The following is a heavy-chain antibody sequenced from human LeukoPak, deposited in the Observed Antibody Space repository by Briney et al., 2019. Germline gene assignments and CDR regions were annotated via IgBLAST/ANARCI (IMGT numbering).Heavy chain of an antibody. CDR3: ARDVTIFGVVFDY. J-gene: IGHJ4*02. CDR1: GGSISSSSYY. D-gene: IGHD3-3*01. CDR2: IYYSGNT. V-gene: IGHV4-39*07. Sequence: SETLSLTCTVSGGSISSSSYYWGWIRQPPGKGLEWIGSIYYSGNTYYNPSLKSRVTISVDTSKNQFSLKLSSVTAADTAVYYCARDVTIFGVVFDYWGQGTLVTVSS.